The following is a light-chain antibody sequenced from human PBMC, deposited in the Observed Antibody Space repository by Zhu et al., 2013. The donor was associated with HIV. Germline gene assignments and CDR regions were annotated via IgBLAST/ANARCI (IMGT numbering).Light chain of an antibody. J-gene: IGLJ2*01. CDR1: ISDVGNYRF. V-gene: IGLV2-14*01. CDR2: EVS. Sequence: QSALTQPASVSGSPGQSITISCTGTISDVGNYRFVSWYQQHPGKAPKLIIYEVSNRPSGVSNRFSGSKSGNTASLTISGLQAEDEANYFCSSYTSSSTLAVVFGGGTKLTVL. CDR3: SSYTSSSTLAVV.